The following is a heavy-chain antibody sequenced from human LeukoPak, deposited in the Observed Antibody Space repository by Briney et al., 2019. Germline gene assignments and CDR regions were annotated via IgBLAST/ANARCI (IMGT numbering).Heavy chain of an antibody. Sequence: GGSLRLSCAASGFTFSSYSRNWVRQAPGKGLEWVSSISSSSSYIYYADSVKGRFTISRDNAKNSLYLQMNSLRAEDTTVYYCARVQAAAGDSFDYWGQGTLVTVSS. J-gene: IGHJ4*02. D-gene: IGHD6-13*01. V-gene: IGHV3-21*01. CDR1: GFTFSSYS. CDR3: ARVQAAAGDSFDY. CDR2: ISSSSSYI.